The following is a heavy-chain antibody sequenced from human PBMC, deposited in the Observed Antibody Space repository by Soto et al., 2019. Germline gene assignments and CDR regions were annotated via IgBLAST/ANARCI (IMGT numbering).Heavy chain of an antibody. Sequence: SETLSLTCAVYGGSFSGYYWSWIRQPPGKGLEWIGEINHSGSTNYNPSLKSRVTISVDTSKNQFSLKLSSVTAADTAVYYCARGQTYYYGSGSYLLDYWGQGTLVTVSS. D-gene: IGHD3-10*01. CDR1: GGSFSGYY. V-gene: IGHV4-34*01. CDR2: INHSGST. CDR3: ARGQTYYYGSGSYLLDY. J-gene: IGHJ4*02.